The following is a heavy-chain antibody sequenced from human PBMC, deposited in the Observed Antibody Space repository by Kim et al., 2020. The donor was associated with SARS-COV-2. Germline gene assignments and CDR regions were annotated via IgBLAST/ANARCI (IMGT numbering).Heavy chain of an antibody. V-gene: IGHV4-59*13. CDR3: ARVGGPIMEGA. CDR2: IYYSGST. D-gene: IGHD3-16*01. Sequence: SETLSLTCTVSGGSISSYYWSWIRQPPGKGLEWIGYIYYSGSTNYNPSLKSRVTISVDTSKNQFSLKLSSVTAADTAVYYCARVGGPIMEGAWGQGTLVTVSS. CDR1: GGSISSYY. J-gene: IGHJ5*02.